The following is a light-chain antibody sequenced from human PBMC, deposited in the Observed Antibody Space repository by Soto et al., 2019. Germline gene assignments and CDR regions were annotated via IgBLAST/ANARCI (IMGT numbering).Light chain of an antibody. CDR2: EVS. CDR1: SSDVGGYNY. J-gene: IGLJ1*01. CDR3: SSYTSSSPL. Sequence: QSVLTRPASVSGSPGQSITISCTGTSSDVGGYNYVSWYQQHPGKAPKLMIYEVSNRPSGVSNRFSGSKSGNTASLTISGLQAEDEADYYCSSYTSSSPLFGTGTKVTVL. V-gene: IGLV2-14*01.